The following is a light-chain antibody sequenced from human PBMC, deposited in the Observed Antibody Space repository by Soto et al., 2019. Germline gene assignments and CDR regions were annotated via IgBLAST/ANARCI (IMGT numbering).Light chain of an antibody. CDR3: SSYTGSNTPVV. Sequence: QSVLTQPASVSGSPGQSITISCTGTSSDVGGYNYVSWYQQHPGKAPNLIIFDVSNRPSGVSNLFSGSKSGNSASLTISGRQAEDEADYYCSSYTGSNTPVVFGGGTKVTVL. CDR2: DVS. CDR1: SSDVGGYNY. J-gene: IGLJ2*01. V-gene: IGLV2-14*01.